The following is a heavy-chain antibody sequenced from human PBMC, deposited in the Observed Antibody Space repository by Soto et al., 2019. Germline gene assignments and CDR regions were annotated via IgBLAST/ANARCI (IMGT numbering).Heavy chain of an antibody. V-gene: IGHV2-5*01. J-gene: IGHJ5*02. CDR3: AHSPGYSSSSVGNWFDP. D-gene: IGHD6-6*01. Sequence: SGPTLVNPTQTLTLTCTFSGFSLSTCGVGVGWIRQPPGKALEWLGLIYWNDDKRYRPSLKSRLTINKDTSKNQVVLTMTNMDPVDTATYYCAHSPGYSSSSVGNWFDPWGQGTLVTVSS. CDR2: IYWNDDK. CDR1: GFSLSTCGVG.